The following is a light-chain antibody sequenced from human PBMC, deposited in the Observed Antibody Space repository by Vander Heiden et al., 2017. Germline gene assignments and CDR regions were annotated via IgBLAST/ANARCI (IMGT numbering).Light chain of an antibody. V-gene: IGKV1-39*01. Sequence: DIHATHSPSSLSASVGDRVTITCRESQNIGTYLNWYQQKSGKAPKALIYGASSLHSGVPSRFSGGGSGTVFTLTIINLQPEDFAVYSCQQSYGSPYTFGQGTKLEI. J-gene: IGKJ2*01. CDR3: QQSYGSPYT. CDR1: QNIGTY. CDR2: GAS.